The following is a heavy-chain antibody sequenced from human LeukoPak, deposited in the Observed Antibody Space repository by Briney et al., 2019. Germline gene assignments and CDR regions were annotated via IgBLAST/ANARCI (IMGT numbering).Heavy chain of an antibody. CDR3: ARGALLWFGELDY. CDR2: IYYSGST. CDR1: GGSISSGEYY. V-gene: IGHV4-30-4*01. J-gene: IGHJ4*02. Sequence: SETLSLTCPVSGGSISSGEYYWSWIRQPPGTGLVWIGYIYYSGSTYYNPSLMSRVTISVDTSKNQFSLKLSSATAADTAVYYCARGALLWFGELDYWGQGTLVTVSS. D-gene: IGHD3-10*01.